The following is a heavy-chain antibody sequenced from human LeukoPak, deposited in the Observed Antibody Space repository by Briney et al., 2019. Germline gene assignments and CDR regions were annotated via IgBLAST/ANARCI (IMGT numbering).Heavy chain of an antibody. CDR1: GFKFSDSY. V-gene: IGHV3-11*04. CDR3: VREVYFYDDSAMEGGFDI. J-gene: IGHJ3*02. Sequence: GGSLRLSCVASGFKFSDSYMNWIRQAPGKGLEWISYITSGGTTMYYAGSVKGRFTVSRDNAKNSLHLQMNSLRAEDTAVYYCVREVYFYDDSAMEGGFDIWGHGTVVTVSS. CDR2: ITSGGTTM. D-gene: IGHD3-22*01.